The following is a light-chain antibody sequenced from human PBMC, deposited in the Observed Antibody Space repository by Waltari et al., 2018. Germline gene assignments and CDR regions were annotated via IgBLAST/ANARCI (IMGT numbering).Light chain of an antibody. V-gene: IGKV2-28*01. CDR2: LTS. CDR1: QSLLHNNGDNY. Sequence: DIVMTQSPLSLPVTPGEPASISCRSTQSLLHNNGDNYLDWYVQRPGQSPQILIYLTSKRATGVPDRLSGSGSGTDFTRKISRVEAEDVGVYYCMQTLQTPFTFGGGTKVEIK. J-gene: IGKJ4*01. CDR3: MQTLQTPFT.